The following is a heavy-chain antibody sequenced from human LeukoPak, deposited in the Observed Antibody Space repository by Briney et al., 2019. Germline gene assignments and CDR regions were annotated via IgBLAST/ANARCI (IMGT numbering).Heavy chain of an antibody. CDR3: ARDLSLYCSGGSCYSLNY. D-gene: IGHD2-15*01. Sequence: PGGSLRLSCAASGFTFSSYWMHWVRQAPGKGLVWVSRINTDGSSTSYADSVKGRFTISRDNAKNTLYLQMNSLRAEDTAVYYCARDLSLYCSGGSCYSLNYWGQGTLVTVSS. V-gene: IGHV3-74*01. CDR1: GFTFSSYW. CDR2: INTDGSST. J-gene: IGHJ4*02.